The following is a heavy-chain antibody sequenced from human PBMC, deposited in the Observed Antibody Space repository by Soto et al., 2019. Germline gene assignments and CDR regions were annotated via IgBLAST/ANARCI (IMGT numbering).Heavy chain of an antibody. V-gene: IGHV3-30*18. J-gene: IGHJ6*02. D-gene: IGHD1-26*01. CDR2: ISSDGSSY. CDR1: GFTLTNNG. CDR3: AKDRGLAESGTWSHYYYGMDV. Sequence: QVQLLESGGGVVQPGRSLRLSCVASGFTLTNNGMHWVRQAPGQGLEWVAVISSDGSSYYYGDSVRGRFTIFRDTSKNTLFLEMNSLTTADTAVYYCAKDRGLAESGTWSHYYYGMDVWGQGTSVTVS.